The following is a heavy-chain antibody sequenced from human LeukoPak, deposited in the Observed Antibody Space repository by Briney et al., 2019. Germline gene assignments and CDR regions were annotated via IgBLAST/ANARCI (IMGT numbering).Heavy chain of an antibody. J-gene: IGHJ4*02. V-gene: IGHV4-34*01. CDR3: ARGGGYSYGYGMFDY. Sequence: SETLSLTCAVYGVSFSGYYWSWIRQPPGKGLEWIGEINHSGSTNYNPSLKSRVTISVDTSKNQFSLKLSSVTAADTAVYYCARGGGYSYGYGMFDYWGQGTLVTVSS. CDR2: INHSGST. CDR1: GVSFSGYY. D-gene: IGHD5-18*01.